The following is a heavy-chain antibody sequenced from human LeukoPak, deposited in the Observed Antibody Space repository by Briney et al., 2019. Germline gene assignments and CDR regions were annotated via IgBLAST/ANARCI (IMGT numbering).Heavy chain of an antibody. CDR1: GGSFSGYY. Sequence: ASETLSLTCAVYGGSFSGYYWSWIRQPPGKGLGWIGEINHSGSTNYNPSLKSRVTISVDTSKNQFSPKLSSVTAADTAVYYCARGLGLRWQYFDYWGQGTLVTVSS. CDR3: ARGLGLRWQYFDY. D-gene: IGHD4-23*01. CDR2: INHSGST. V-gene: IGHV4-34*01. J-gene: IGHJ4*02.